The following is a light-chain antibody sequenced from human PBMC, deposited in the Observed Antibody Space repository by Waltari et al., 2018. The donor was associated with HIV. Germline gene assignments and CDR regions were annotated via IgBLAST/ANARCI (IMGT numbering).Light chain of an antibody. CDR3: CSYAGSYTLGV. CDR2: DVS. J-gene: IGLJ2*01. CDR1: SSDVGGYNY. Sequence: QSALTQPRSVSGSPGQSVTISCPGTSSDVGGYNYVSWYQQHPGKAPKLMIYDVSKRPSGVPDRFSGSKSGNTASLTISGLQAEDEADYYCCSYAGSYTLGVFGGGTKLTVL. V-gene: IGLV2-11*01.